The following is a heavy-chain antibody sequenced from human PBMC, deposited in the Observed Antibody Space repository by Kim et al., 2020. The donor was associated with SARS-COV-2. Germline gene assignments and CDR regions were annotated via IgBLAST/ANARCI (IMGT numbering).Heavy chain of an antibody. D-gene: IGHD6-19*01. J-gene: IGHJ6*02. CDR1: GFTFSNAW. CDR3: TPAVAGNYYGMDV. CDR2: IKSKTDGGTT. Sequence: GGSLRLSCAASGFTFSNAWMNWVRQAPGKGLEWVGRIKSKTDGGTTDYAAPVKGRFTISRDDSKNTLYLQMNSLKTEDTAVYYCTPAVAGNYYGMDVWGQGTTVTVSS. V-gene: IGHV3-15*01.